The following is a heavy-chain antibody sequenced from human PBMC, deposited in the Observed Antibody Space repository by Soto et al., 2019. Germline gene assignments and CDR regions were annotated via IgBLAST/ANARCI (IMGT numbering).Heavy chain of an antibody. V-gene: IGHV1-2*04. J-gene: IGHJ4*02. D-gene: IGHD2-15*01. Sequence: QVQLVQSGAEVKKPGASVKVSCKASGYTFTGYYMHWVRQAPGQGLEWMGWINPNSGGTNYAQKFQGWVTMTRDTSISTAYMELSRLRSDDTAGYYCARGYCSGGSCYSFGDYWGQGTLFTVSS. CDR2: INPNSGGT. CDR3: ARGYCSGGSCYSFGDY. CDR1: GYTFTGYY.